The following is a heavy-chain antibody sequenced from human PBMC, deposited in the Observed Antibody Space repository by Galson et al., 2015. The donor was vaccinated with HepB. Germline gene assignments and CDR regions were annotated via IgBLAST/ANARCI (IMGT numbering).Heavy chain of an antibody. CDR3: ARDWYSGSFFDF. J-gene: IGHJ4*02. CDR1: GDSISGGSYF. D-gene: IGHD1-26*01. CDR2: IYHTGSN. V-gene: IGHV4-39*07. Sequence: SETLSLTCNVSGDSISGGSYFWGWIRQPPGQGLEWIGSIYHTGSNYYNPSLQSRVTISLDTSKNQFSLRLSSVTAADTAVYYCARDWYSGSFFDFWGQGTLVTVSS.